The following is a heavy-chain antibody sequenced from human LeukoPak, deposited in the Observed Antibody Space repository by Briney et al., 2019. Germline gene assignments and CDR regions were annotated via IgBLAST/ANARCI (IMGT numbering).Heavy chain of an antibody. CDR1: GFTFTSYS. J-gene: IGHJ4*02. Sequence: GGSLRLSCAASGFTFTSYSMNWVRQAPGKGLEWVPAISNNGGYTYYADSVQGRFTISRDNSKSTLCLQMNSLRAEDTAVYYCAKQLGYCSDGSCYFPYWGQGTLVTVSS. D-gene: IGHD2-15*01. CDR2: ISNNGGYT. V-gene: IGHV3-23*01. CDR3: AKQLGYCSDGSCYFPY.